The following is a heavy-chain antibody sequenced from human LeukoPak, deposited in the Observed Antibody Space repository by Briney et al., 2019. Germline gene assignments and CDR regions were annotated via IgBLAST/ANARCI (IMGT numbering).Heavy chain of an antibody. CDR2: ISGGGGSA. V-gene: IGHV3-23*01. D-gene: IGHD5-12*01. Sequence: GGSLRLSCAASGFTFSSYAMSWVRQAPGKGLEWVSTISGGGGSAYYAVSVKGRFTTSRDNSKDTLYLQMNSLRAEDTAVYYCARNENSGGGYFDYWGQGTLVTVSS. CDR3: ARNENSGGGYFDY. J-gene: IGHJ4*02. CDR1: GFTFSSYA.